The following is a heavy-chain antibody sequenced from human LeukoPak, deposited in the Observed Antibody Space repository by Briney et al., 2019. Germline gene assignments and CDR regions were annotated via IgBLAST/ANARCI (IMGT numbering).Heavy chain of an antibody. Sequence: PSETLSLTCTVSGGSISSYYWSWIRQPPGKGLEWIGYIYYSGSTNYNPSLKSRVTISVDTSKNQFSLKLSSVTATDTAVYYCARELEGFDIWGQGTMVTVSS. CDR3: ARELEGFDI. CDR2: IYYSGST. V-gene: IGHV4-59*01. J-gene: IGHJ3*02. D-gene: IGHD1-1*01. CDR1: GGSISSYY.